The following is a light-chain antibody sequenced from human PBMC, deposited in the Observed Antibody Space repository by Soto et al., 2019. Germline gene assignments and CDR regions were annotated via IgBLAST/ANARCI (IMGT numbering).Light chain of an antibody. CDR1: SSDVGDYNY. V-gene: IGLV2-11*01. CDR3: CSYAGSYPWV. J-gene: IGLJ3*02. CDR2: AVN. Sequence: QSALTQPRSVSGSPGQSVTISCTGTSSDVGDYNYVSWYQQHPGKAPKLLIYAVNMRPSGVPDRFSGSKSGNPASLTISGLQAEDEADYSCCSYAGSYPWVFGGGTKLTVL.